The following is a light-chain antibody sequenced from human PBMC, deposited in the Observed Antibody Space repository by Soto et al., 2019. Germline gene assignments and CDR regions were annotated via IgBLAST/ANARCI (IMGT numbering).Light chain of an antibody. V-gene: IGKV1-39*01. CDR3: QQSYSTPS. CDR1: QSSSSY. J-gene: IGKJ1*01. CDR2: AAS. Sequence: DIKMTQTPCTLAASVRDRVTITCRASQSSSSYLNWYQQKPGKAPKLLIYAASSLQSGVPSRFSGSGSGTDFTLTITSLQPEDFATYYCQQSYSTPSFGQGTKVDI.